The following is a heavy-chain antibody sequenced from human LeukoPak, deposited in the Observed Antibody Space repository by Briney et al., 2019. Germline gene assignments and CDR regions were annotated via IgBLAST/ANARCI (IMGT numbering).Heavy chain of an antibody. V-gene: IGHV3-30*02. CDR1: GFTFSSYG. CDR2: IRYDGSNK. J-gene: IGHJ4*02. Sequence: GGSLRLSCAASGFTFSSYGMHWVRQAPGKGLEWVAFIRYDGSNKYYADSVKGRFTISRDNSKNTLYLQMNSLRAEDTAVYYCAXXRTSWSIVVVPAVIDYWGQGTLVTVSS. D-gene: IGHD2-2*01. CDR3: AXXRTSWSIVVVPAVIDY.